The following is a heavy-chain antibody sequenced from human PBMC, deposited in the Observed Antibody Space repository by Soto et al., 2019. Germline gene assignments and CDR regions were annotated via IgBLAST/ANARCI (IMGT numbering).Heavy chain of an antibody. CDR3: ASDLAQQRVGGTHFDY. J-gene: IGHJ4*02. D-gene: IGHD6-13*01. Sequence: GGSLRLSCAASGFTFSSYSMNWVRQAPGKGLEWVSSISSSSSYIYYTDSVKGRFTISRDNAKNSLYLQMNSLRAEDTAVYYCASDLAQQRVGGTHFDYWGQGTLVTVSS. V-gene: IGHV3-21*01. CDR1: GFTFSSYS. CDR2: ISSSSSYI.